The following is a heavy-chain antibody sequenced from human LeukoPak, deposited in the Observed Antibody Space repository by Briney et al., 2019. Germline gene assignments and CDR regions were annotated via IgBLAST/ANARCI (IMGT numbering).Heavy chain of an antibody. Sequence: GGFLRLSCAASGFTFSSYSMNWVRQAPGKGLEWVSSISSSSSDIYYADSVRGRFTIFRDNAKNSLYLQMNSLRAEDTAVYYCARVRGFSTRDFDYWGQGTLVTVSS. CDR1: GFTFSSYS. CDR3: ARVRGFSTRDFDY. V-gene: IGHV3-21*01. J-gene: IGHJ4*02. D-gene: IGHD6-13*01. CDR2: ISSSSSDI.